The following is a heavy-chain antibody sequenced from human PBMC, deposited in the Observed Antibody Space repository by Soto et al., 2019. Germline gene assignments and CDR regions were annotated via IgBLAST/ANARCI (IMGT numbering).Heavy chain of an antibody. V-gene: IGHV1-8*01. CDR1: GYTFTSYD. J-gene: IGHJ4*02. CDR3: ARGLDEYSSSFTRFDY. CDR2: MNPNSGNT. Sequence: QVQLVQSGAEVKKPGASVKVSCKASGYTFTSYDINWVRQATGQGLEWMGWMNPNSGNTGYAQKFQGRVTMTRNTSKSTAYMELSSLRSEDTAVYYCARGLDEYSSSFTRFDYWGQGTLVTVSS. D-gene: IGHD6-6*01.